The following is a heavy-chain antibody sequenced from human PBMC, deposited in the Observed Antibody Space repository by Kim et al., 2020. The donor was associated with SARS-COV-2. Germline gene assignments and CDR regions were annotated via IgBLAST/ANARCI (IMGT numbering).Heavy chain of an antibody. D-gene: IGHD3-10*01. J-gene: IGHJ5*02. V-gene: IGHV4-34*01. CDR3: ARGRDLNKMYYYGSGRHLLRYNWFDP. CDR1: GGSFSGYY. CDR2: INHSGST. Sequence: SETLSLTCAVYGGSFSGYYWSWIRQPPGKGLEWIGEINHSGSTNYNPSLKSRVTISVDTSKNQFSLKLSSVTAADTAVYYCARGRDLNKMYYYGSGRHLLRYNWFDPWGQGTLVTVSS.